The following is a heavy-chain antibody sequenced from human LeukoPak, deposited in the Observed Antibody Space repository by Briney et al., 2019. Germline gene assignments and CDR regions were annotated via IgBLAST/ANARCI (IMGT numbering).Heavy chain of an antibody. CDR1: GFTFGDYA. CDR2: IRSKAFDETT. D-gene: IGHD3-10*01. Sequence: GGSLRLSCTASGFTFGDYAMSWVRQAPGKGLQWVGFIRSKAFDETTEYAASVKGRFTISRDDSKSIAYLQMNSLKIEDTAVYYCASSFGQLSFFDYWGQGALVTVSS. V-gene: IGHV3-49*04. J-gene: IGHJ4*02. CDR3: ASSFGQLSFFDY.